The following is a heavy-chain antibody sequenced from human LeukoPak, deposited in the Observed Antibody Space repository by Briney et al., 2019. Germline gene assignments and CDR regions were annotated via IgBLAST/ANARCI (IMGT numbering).Heavy chain of an antibody. D-gene: IGHD5-24*01. CDR2: INAGNGNT. J-gene: IGHJ4*02. Sequence: SVKVSCKASGYTFTSYAMHWVRQAPGQRLEWMGWINAGNGNTKYSQKFQGRVTITRDTSASTAYMELSSLRSEDTAVYYCARGITRWLQVLDYWGQGTLVTVSS. CDR3: ARGITRWLQVLDY. CDR1: GYTFTSYA. V-gene: IGHV1-3*01.